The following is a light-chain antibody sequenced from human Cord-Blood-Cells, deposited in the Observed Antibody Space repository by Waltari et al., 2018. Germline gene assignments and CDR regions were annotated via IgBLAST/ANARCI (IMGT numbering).Light chain of an antibody. J-gene: IGKJ2*01. Sequence: DIQMTQSPSSLSASVVDSVTITCQASQDISNYLNWYQHKPGKAPKLLIYDASNLETGVPSRFSGSGSGTDFTFTISSLQPEDIATYYCQQYDNLPYTFGQGTKLEIK. CDR3: QQYDNLPYT. CDR2: DAS. CDR1: QDISNY. V-gene: IGKV1-33*01.